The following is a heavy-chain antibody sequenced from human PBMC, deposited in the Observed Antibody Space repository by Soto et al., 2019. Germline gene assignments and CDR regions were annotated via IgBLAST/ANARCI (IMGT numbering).Heavy chain of an antibody. CDR2: ISDDGSSI. V-gene: IGHV3-30*18. D-gene: IGHD3-3*01. CDR3: AKAGFWSGYYSLVDY. CDR1: GFTFSSSG. J-gene: IGHJ4*02. Sequence: PGGSLRLSCAASGFTFSSSGMHWVRQAPGKGLEWVAVISDDGSSIGYADSVKGRFTISRDNAKNSLYLQMNSLRAEDTALYYCAKAGFWSGYYSLVDYWGQGTLVTVSS.